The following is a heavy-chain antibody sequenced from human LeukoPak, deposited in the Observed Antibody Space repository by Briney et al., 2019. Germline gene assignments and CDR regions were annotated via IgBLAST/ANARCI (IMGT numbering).Heavy chain of an antibody. CDR1: GFTFSSYA. V-gene: IGHV3-23*01. Sequence: GGSLRLSCAASGFTFSSYAMNWVRQAPGKGLEWVSSITDSGGNTYSADSVRGRFTISRDNSKNTLYLQMSSLRAEDTAVYYCAKGENGDSAFDIWGQGTMVTVSS. CDR3: AKGENGDSAFDI. CDR2: ITDSGGNT. J-gene: IGHJ3*02. D-gene: IGHD7-27*01.